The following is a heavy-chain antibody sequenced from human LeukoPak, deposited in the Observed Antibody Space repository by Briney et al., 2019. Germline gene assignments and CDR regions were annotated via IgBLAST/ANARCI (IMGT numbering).Heavy chain of an antibody. D-gene: IGHD2-2*01. CDR3: ASGTTDIVVVPATLRNYYFDY. Sequence: KVSCKASGYTFTGYYMHWVRQAPGQGLEWMGGIIPMFGTAKYAQKFQGRVTITADKSTSTAYMELSSLRSEGTAVYYCASGTTDIVVVPATLRNYYFDYWGQGTLVTVSS. CDR1: GYTFTGYY. J-gene: IGHJ4*02. V-gene: IGHV1-69*06. CDR2: IIPMFGTA.